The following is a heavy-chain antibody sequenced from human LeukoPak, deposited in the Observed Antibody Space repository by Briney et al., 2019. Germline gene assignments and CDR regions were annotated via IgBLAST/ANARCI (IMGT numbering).Heavy chain of an antibody. CDR1: GFTFSSYS. Sequence: GGSLRLSCAASGFTFSSYSMNWVRQAPGKGLEWVSSISSSSSYIYYAGSVKGRFTISRDNAKNSLYLQMNSLRAEDTAVYYCARDATTVPLYNWFDPWGQGTLVTVSS. V-gene: IGHV3-21*01. J-gene: IGHJ5*02. CDR2: ISSSSSYI. CDR3: ARDATTVPLYNWFDP. D-gene: IGHD4-17*01.